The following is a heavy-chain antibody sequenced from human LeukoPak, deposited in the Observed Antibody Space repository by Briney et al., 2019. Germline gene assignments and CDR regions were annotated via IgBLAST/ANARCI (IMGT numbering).Heavy chain of an antibody. J-gene: IGHJ4*02. D-gene: IGHD1-1*01. Sequence: QTGGSLRLSCAASGFTFSSYGMHWVRQAPGKGPEWVAVIWYDGSNKYYADSVKGRFTISRDNSKNTLYLQMNSLRAEDTAVYYCARDLSNLPNGIDYWGQGTLVTVSS. CDR2: IWYDGSNK. CDR1: GFTFSSYG. V-gene: IGHV3-33*01. CDR3: ARDLSNLPNGIDY.